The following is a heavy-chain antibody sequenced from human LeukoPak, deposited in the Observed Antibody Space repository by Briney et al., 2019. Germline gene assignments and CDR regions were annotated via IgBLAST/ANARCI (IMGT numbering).Heavy chain of an antibody. D-gene: IGHD6-19*01. J-gene: IGHJ2*01. CDR2: MNPNSGNT. Sequence: ASVKVSCKASGYTFTSYDINWVRQATGQGLERMGWMNPNSGNTGYAQKFQGRVTMTRNTSISTAYMELSSLRSEDTAVYYCARGAPLWLVIPTFDLWGRGTLVTVSS. CDR3: ARGAPLWLVIPTFDL. CDR1: GYTFTSYD. V-gene: IGHV1-8*01.